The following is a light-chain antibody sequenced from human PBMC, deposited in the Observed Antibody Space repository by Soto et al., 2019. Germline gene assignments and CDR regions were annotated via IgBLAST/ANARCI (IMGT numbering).Light chain of an antibody. J-gene: IGLJ1*01. Sequence: QSALTQPPSVSGAPGQRVTISCTGSSSNIGAGYDVHWYQQLPGTAPKLLIYGNSNRPSGVPDRFSGSKSGTSASLAITGLQAEDVSDYYCQSYDSSLSGSLFGTGTNVTVL. V-gene: IGLV1-40*01. CDR1: SSNIGAGYD. CDR3: QSYDSSLSGSL. CDR2: GNS.